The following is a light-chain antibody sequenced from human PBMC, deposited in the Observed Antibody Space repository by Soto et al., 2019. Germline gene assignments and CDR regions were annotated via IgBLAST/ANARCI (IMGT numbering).Light chain of an antibody. CDR1: SSNIGAGYD. CDR2: GNS. J-gene: IGLJ2*01. CDR3: SSYAGTHVV. Sequence: QSVLTQPPSVSGAPGQRVTISCTGSSSNIGAGYDVHWYQQFPGTAPKLLIYGNSNRPSGVPDRFSGSKSGTSASLAITGLQAEDEADYYCSSYAGTHVVFGGGTKLTVL. V-gene: IGLV1-40*01.